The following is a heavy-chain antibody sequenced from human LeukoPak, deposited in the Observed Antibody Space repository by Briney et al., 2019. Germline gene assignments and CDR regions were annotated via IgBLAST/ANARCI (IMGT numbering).Heavy chain of an antibody. J-gene: IGHJ6*02. CDR1: GYTFTSYY. CDR2: INPGGGST. Sequence: ASVKVSCKASGYTFTSYYMHWVRQAPGQGLEWMGIINPGGGSTSYAQKFQGRVTMTRDTSTSTVYMELSSLRSEDTAVYYCAREITMVRGVISGTQYYYYYYGMDVWGQGTTVTVSS. V-gene: IGHV1-46*01. CDR3: AREITMVRGVISGTQYYYYYYGMDV. D-gene: IGHD3-10*01.